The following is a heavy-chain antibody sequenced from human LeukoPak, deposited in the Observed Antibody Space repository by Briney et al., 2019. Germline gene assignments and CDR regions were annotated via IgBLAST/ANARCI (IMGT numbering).Heavy chain of an antibody. CDR1: GFTFSSYG. V-gene: IGHV3-33*01. CDR3: ARAQMATARGLDY. Sequence: GRSLRLSCAASGFTFSSYGMHWVRQAPGKGLEWVAVIWYDGSNKYYADSVKGRFTISRDNSKNTLYLQMNSLRAEDTAVYYCARAQMATARGLDYWGQGTLVTVSS. D-gene: IGHD5-24*01. CDR2: IWYDGSNK. J-gene: IGHJ4*02.